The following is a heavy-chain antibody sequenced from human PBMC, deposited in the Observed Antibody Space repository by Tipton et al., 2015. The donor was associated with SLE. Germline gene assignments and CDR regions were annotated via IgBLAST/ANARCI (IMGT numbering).Heavy chain of an antibody. Sequence: GSLRLSCAASGFTFSSYGMHWVRQAPGKGLEWVAFIRYDGSNKYYADSVKGRFTISRDNSKNTLYLQMNSLRAEDTAVYYCVKPSYCSSASCPYYFDYWGQGTLVTVSS. CDR1: GFTFSSYG. D-gene: IGHD2-2*01. CDR3: VKPSYCSSASCPYYFDY. CDR2: IRYDGSNK. V-gene: IGHV3-30*02. J-gene: IGHJ4*02.